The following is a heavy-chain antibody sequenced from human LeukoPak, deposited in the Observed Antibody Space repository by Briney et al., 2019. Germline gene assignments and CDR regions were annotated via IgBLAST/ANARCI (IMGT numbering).Heavy chain of an antibody. CDR1: GYSISSGYY. D-gene: IGHD3-22*01. Sequence: SETLSLTCTVSGYSISSGYYWGWIRQPPGKGLEWIGSTYHSGSTYYNPSLKSRVTISVDTSKNQFSLKLSSVTAADTAVYYCARGTISGSGYLVDAFDIWGQGTMVTVSS. CDR2: TYHSGST. CDR3: ARGTISGSGYLVDAFDI. V-gene: IGHV4-38-2*02. J-gene: IGHJ3*02.